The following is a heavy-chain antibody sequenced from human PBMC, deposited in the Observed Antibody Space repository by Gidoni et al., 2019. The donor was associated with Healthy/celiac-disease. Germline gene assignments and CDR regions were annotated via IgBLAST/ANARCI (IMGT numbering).Heavy chain of an antibody. Sequence: EVQLVESGGGLVKPGGSLRLSCAASGFTFSNSWMTWVRQAPGKGLEWVGRIKSKTDGGTTDYAAPVKGRFTISRDDSKDTLYLQMNSLKTEDTAVYYCTTYRGTSSRWFDPWGQGTLVTVSS. V-gene: IGHV3-15*01. CDR3: TTYRGTSSRWFDP. CDR2: IKSKTDGGTT. CDR1: GFTFSNSW. J-gene: IGHJ5*02. D-gene: IGHD1-7*01.